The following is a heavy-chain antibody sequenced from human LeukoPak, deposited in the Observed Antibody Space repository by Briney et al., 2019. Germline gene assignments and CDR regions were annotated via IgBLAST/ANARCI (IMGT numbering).Heavy chain of an antibody. V-gene: IGHV4-39*07. J-gene: IGHJ4*02. CDR3: ARSRGDYGGNYFDY. D-gene: IGHD4-23*01. CDR1: GGSISSSSYY. Sequence: SETLSLTCTVSGGSISSSSYYWGWIRQPPGKGLEWIGSIYYSGSTYYNPSLKSRVTISVDTSKNQFSLKLSSVTAADTAVYYCARSRGDYGGNYFDYWGQGTLVTVSS. CDR2: IYYSGST.